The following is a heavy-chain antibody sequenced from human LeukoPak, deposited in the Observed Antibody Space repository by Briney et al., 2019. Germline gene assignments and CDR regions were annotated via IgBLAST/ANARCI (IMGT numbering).Heavy chain of an antibody. V-gene: IGHV3-30*02. CDR1: GFTFRNYG. J-gene: IGHJ4*02. Sequence: GGSLRLSCAASGFTFRNYGMHWVRQAPGKGLEWVAFIRYDGSNRYYADPVKGRFTISRDNSKNTLYLQMSSLRAEDTAVYYCAKDPRHQDSSGYYPNYFDYWGQGTLVTVSS. D-gene: IGHD3-22*01. CDR3: AKDPRHQDSSGYYPNYFDY. CDR2: IRYDGSNR.